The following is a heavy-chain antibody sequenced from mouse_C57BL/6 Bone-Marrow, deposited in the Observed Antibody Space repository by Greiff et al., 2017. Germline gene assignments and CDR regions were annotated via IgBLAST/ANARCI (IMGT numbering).Heavy chain of an antibody. J-gene: IGHJ2*01. CDR2: SRNKANDYTT. CDR3: ARDAGRGNYPYFDD. D-gene: IGHD2-1*01. CDR1: GFTFSDFY. V-gene: IGHV7-1*01. Sequence: EVMLVESGGGLVQSGRSLRLSCATSGFTFSDFYMEWVRQAPGKGLEWIAASRNKANDYTTEYSASVKGRFIVSRDTSQSILYLQMNALRAEDTAIYYCARDAGRGNYPYFDDWGKGTTLTVSS.